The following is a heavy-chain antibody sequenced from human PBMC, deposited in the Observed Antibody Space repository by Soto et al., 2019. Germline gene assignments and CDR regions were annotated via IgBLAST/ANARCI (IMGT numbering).Heavy chain of an antibody. CDR1: GYTFTSYG. D-gene: IGHD1-26*01. CDR2: ISAHNGNT. V-gene: IGHV1-18*01. Sequence: QVQLVQSGPEVKRPGASVKVSSKPSGYTFTSYGISWVRQAPGQGLEWMGWISAHNGNTNYAQKVQGRVTMTTDTSTSTAYMELTSLRSDDTAVYYCARSWYSTTRYFDFWGRGTLVTVSS. J-gene: IGHJ2*01. CDR3: ARSWYSTTRYFDF.